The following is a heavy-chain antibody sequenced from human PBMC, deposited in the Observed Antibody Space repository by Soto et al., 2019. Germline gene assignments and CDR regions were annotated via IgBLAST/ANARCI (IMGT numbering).Heavy chain of an antibody. CDR3: ARDGVWGYCSSTSCYTGVWFDP. V-gene: IGHV1-69*01. D-gene: IGHD2-2*02. Sequence: QVQLVQSGAEVKKPGSSVKVSCKASGGTFSSYAISWVRQAPGQGLEWMGGIIPIFGTANYAQKFQGRVTITADESTSTAYMELSSLRSEDTAAYYCARDGVWGYCSSTSCYTGVWFDPWGQGTLVTVSS. J-gene: IGHJ5*02. CDR2: IIPIFGTA. CDR1: GGTFSSYA.